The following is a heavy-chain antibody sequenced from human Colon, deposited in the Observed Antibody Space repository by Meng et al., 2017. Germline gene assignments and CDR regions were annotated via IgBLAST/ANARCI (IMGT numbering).Heavy chain of an antibody. V-gene: IGHV1-69*01. CDR2: IVPMFGTP. J-gene: IGHJ5*02. Sequence: QVYLVQSWAEAKMPGACVSALCKASRGIFNRSAISWVRQARGLGLEWMGGIVPMFGTPNYAQTFQSRVTIAADESTTTSFMELGSLRFEDTATYYCARDLESWGQGTLVTVSS. CDR3: ARDLES. D-gene: IGHD3-3*01. CDR1: RGIFNRSA.